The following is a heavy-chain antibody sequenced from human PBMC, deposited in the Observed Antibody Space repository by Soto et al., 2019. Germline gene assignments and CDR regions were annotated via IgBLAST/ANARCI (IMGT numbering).Heavy chain of an antibody. Sequence: EVQLLESGGGLVQPGGSLRLSCAASGFTFSSYTMNWVRQAPGTGLEWVSGIGAGGGTTYYADSVKGRFTISRDNSKNTLYVQMNSLRAEATAVYYCAKDRVGSSWPYYFDYWGQGILVTVSS. V-gene: IGHV3-23*01. D-gene: IGHD6-13*01. CDR1: GFTFSSYT. J-gene: IGHJ4*02. CDR2: IGAGGGTT. CDR3: AKDRVGSSWPYYFDY.